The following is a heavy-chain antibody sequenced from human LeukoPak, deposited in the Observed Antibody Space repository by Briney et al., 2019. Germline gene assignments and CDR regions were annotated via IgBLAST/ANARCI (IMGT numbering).Heavy chain of an antibody. Sequence: ASVKVSCKASGYTFTGYYMHWVRQAPGQGLEWMGWINPNSGGTNYAQKFQGRVTITADESTSTAYMELSSLRSEDTAVYYCARGVYSSSHNWFDPWGQGTLVTVSS. J-gene: IGHJ5*02. CDR1: GYTFTGYY. V-gene: IGHV1-2*02. CDR2: INPNSGGT. CDR3: ARGVYSSSHNWFDP. D-gene: IGHD6-6*01.